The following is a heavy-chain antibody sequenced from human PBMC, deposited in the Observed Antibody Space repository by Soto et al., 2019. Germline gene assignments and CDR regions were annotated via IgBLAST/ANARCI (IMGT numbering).Heavy chain of an antibody. D-gene: IGHD1-20*01. CDR3: ARDRRGTVVYTFDS. CDR1: GGSVSSGGYY. J-gene: IGHJ3*02. Sequence: PSETLSLACTVSGGSVSSGGYYWSWIRQHPGKGLEWIGYIYYTGSTYYNPSLKSRVTISMDASKNQFPLKLSSVTAADTAIYYCARDRRGTVVYTFDSWGQGKEVTVSS. CDR2: IYYTGST. V-gene: IGHV4-31*03.